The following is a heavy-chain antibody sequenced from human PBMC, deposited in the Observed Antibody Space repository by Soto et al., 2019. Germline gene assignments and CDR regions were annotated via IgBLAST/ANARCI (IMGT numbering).Heavy chain of an antibody. D-gene: IGHD5-12*01. CDR3: ASGNSGYDYYGMDV. CDR2: ISAYNGNT. J-gene: IGHJ6*02. V-gene: IGHV1-18*04. Sequence: XSVKVSCEASGYTFTSYGISWVRQAPGQGLEWMGWISAYNGNTNYAQKLQGRVTMTTDTSTSTAYMELRSLRSDDTAVYYCASGNSGYDYYGMDVWGQGTTVTVSS. CDR1: GYTFTSYG.